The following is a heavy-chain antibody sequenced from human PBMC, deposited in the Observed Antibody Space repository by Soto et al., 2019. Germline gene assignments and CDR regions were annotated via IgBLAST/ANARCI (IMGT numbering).Heavy chain of an antibody. CDR2: IYYSGST. CDR3: ARVFWDYYDSSGYYGSDY. CDR1: GGSVSSGIYY. V-gene: IGHV4-61*01. D-gene: IGHD3-22*01. J-gene: IGHJ4*02. Sequence: SETLSLTCTVSGGSVSSGIYYWSWIRQPPGKGLEWIGYIYYSGSTNYNPSLKSRVTISVDTSKNQFSLKLSSVTAADTAVYYCARVFWDYYDSSGYYGSDYWGQGTLVTVSS.